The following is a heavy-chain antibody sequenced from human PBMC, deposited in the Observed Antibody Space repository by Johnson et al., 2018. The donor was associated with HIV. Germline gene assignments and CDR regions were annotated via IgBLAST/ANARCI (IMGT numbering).Heavy chain of an antibody. V-gene: IGHV3-30*03. CDR2: ISYDGSNK. CDR1: GFTFSSYG. CDR3: TIWRWGWAGQEALDI. Sequence: QVQLVESGGGVVQPGRSLRLSCAASGFTFSSYGMHWVRQAPGKGLEWVAVISYDGSNKYYADSVKGRLTISRDNSKNTLYLQMNSLRDEDTSVYYCTIWRWGWAGQEALDIWGPGTMVTVSS. D-gene: IGHD5-24*01. J-gene: IGHJ3*02.